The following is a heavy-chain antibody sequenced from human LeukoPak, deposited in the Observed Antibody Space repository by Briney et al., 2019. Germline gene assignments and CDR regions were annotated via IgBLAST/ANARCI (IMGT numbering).Heavy chain of an antibody. CDR2: IYHSGST. D-gene: IGHD3-22*01. CDR3: ARAKYYYDSSGSVNYFDY. CDR1: GYSIGSGYY. Sequence: SETLSLTCAVSGYSIGSGYYWGWIRQPPGKGLEWIGRIYHSGSTYYTPSLKSRVTISVDTSKNQFSLKLSSVTAADTAVYYCARAKYYYDSSGSVNYFDYWGQGTLVTVSS. V-gene: IGHV4-38-2*01. J-gene: IGHJ4*02.